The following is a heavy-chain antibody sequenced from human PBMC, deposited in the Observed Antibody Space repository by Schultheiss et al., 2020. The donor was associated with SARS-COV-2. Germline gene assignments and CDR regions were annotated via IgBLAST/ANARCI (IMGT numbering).Heavy chain of an antibody. J-gene: IGHJ6*02. Sequence: GGSLRLSCAASGFTFSSYAMHWVRQAQGKGLEWVAVISYDGSNKYYADSVKGRFTISRDNSKNTLYLQMSSLRAEDTAVYYCVKDSQVGNMIYFHYGMDVWGQGTTVTVSS. D-gene: IGHD3-16*01. CDR2: ISYDGSNK. V-gene: IGHV3-30*04. CDR1: GFTFSSYA. CDR3: VKDSQVGNMIYFHYGMDV.